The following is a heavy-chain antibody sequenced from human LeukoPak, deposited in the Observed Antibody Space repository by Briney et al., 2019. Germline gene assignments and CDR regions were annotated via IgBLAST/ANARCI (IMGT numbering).Heavy chain of an antibody. Sequence: ASVKVSCKASGYTFTSYGISWVRQAPGQGLEWMGWISGYNGNTNYAQKVQGRATMTTDTSTSTAYMELRSLRSDDTAVYYCARTHCGITSCSHDAFDIWGQGTMVTVS. CDR1: GYTFTSYG. J-gene: IGHJ3*02. V-gene: IGHV1-18*01. D-gene: IGHD2-2*01. CDR3: ARTHCGITSCSHDAFDI. CDR2: ISGYNGNT.